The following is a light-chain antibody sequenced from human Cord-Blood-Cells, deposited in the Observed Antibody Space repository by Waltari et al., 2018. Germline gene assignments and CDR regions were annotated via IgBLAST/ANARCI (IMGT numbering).Light chain of an antibody. Sequence: QSDLTQPASVSGSPGQSITISCTGPSSDVGGYNYVSWYQQHPGKAPKLMIYDVSNRPSGVSNRFSGSKSGNTASLTISGLQAEDEADYYCSSYTSSSTRVFGTGTKVTVL. CDR2: DVS. CDR1: SSDVGGYNY. J-gene: IGLJ1*01. CDR3: SSYTSSSTRV. V-gene: IGLV2-14*03.